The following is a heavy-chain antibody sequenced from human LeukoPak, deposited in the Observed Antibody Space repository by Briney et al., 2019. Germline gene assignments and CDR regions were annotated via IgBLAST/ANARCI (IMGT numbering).Heavy chain of an antibody. J-gene: IGHJ4*02. D-gene: IGHD3-9*01. CDR2: ISGSGTI. Sequence: SETLSLTCTVSGGSTNSYWSWIRQPAGKGLEWIGRISGSGTITYNPALQSRLSISIDTSKDQFSLKLSSVNAADTAVYYCARVGLEGYDILTGYYYFDYWGQGTLVTVSS. CDR3: ARVGLEGYDILTGYYYFDY. V-gene: IGHV4-4*07. CDR1: GGSTNSY.